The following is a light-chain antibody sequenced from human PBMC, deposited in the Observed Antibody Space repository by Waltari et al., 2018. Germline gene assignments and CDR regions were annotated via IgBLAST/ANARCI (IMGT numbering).Light chain of an antibody. Sequence: DIQMTQSPSSLSASVGDRVTITCRASQSISSYLNWYQQKPGKAPKLLIYAASSLQSWVPARFGGSGSGTDFTLTISSLQPEDFATYYCQQSYSTWTFGQGTKVEIK. CDR1: QSISSY. CDR3: QQSYSTWT. J-gene: IGKJ1*01. CDR2: AAS. V-gene: IGKV1-39*01.